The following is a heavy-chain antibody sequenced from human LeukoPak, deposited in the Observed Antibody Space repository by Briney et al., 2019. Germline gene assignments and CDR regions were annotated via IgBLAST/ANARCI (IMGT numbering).Heavy chain of an antibody. CDR2: IYYSGST. CDR1: GGSVSTGTYF. J-gene: IGHJ4*02. V-gene: IGHV4-61*01. Sequence: SGTLSLTCTVSGGSVSTGTYFWSWIRQPPGKGLEWIGYIYYSGSTNYNPSLKSRVTISVDTSKNQFSLKLSSVTAADTAVYYCARGPYLSWGQGTLVTVSS. CDR3: ARGPYLS.